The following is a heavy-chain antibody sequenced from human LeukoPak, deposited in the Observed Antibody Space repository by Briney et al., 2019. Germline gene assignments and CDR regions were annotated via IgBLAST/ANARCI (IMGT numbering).Heavy chain of an antibody. Sequence: SETLSLTCTVSGGSISSYYWSWIRQPPGKGLEWIGYIYYSGSTNYNPSLKSRVTISVDTSKNQFSLKLSSVTAADTAVYHCARDGPRGWEPRYWGQGTLVTVSS. D-gene: IGHD1-26*01. CDR2: IYYSGST. V-gene: IGHV4-59*01. CDR3: ARDGPRGWEPRY. J-gene: IGHJ4*02. CDR1: GGSISSYY.